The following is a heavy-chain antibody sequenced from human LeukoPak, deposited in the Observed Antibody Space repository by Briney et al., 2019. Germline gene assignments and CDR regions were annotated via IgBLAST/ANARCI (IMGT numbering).Heavy chain of an antibody. J-gene: IGHJ4*02. CDR1: GGSISSYY. V-gene: IGHV4-59*08. CDR2: IYYSGST. D-gene: IGHD6-19*01. Sequence: SETLSLTCTVSGGSISSYYWSWIRQPPGKGLEWIGYIYYSGSTNYNPSLKSRVTISVDTSKNQFPLKLSSVTAADTAVYYCARIHSSGWYEYDYWGQGTLVTVSS. CDR3: ARIHSSGWYEYDY.